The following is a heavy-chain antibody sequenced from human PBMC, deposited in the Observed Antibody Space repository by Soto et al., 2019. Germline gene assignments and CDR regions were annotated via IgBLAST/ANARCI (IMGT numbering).Heavy chain of an antibody. CDR1: GGSISSYY. J-gene: IGHJ4*02. V-gene: IGHV4-59*01. CDR3: ARGTLTSYFDY. Sequence: SETLSLTCTVSGGSISSYYWSWIRQPPGKGLEWVGYFYYSGSTNYNPSLRSRVSISVDTSKNQFSLKLSSVTAADTAVYYCARGTLTSYFDYWGQGTLVTVSS. CDR2: FYYSGST.